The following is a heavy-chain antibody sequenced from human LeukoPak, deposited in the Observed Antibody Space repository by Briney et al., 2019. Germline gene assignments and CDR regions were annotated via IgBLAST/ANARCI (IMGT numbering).Heavy chain of an antibody. J-gene: IGHJ5*02. Sequence: SETLSLTCTVSGGSISSYYWSWIRQSPGKGLEWIGYISDSGSTSYNPSLKSRVIMSLEASKTEFSLRLNSVTAADTAVYYCARVFRGAVTSNWFDPWGQGTLVTVSS. D-gene: IGHD4-17*01. CDR2: ISDSGST. V-gene: IGHV4-59*01. CDR3: ARVFRGAVTSNWFDP. CDR1: GGSISSYY.